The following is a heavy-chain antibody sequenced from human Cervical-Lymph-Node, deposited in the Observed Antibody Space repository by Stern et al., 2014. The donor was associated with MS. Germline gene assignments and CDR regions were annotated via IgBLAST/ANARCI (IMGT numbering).Heavy chain of an antibody. V-gene: IGHV5-51*01. D-gene: IGHD1-7*01. CDR3: ARLPYNWNYVLDY. CDR2: IYPGDSDP. CDR1: GYSFTSYW. Sequence: EVQLVESGAEVKKPGESLKISCKGSGYSFTSYWIGWVRQMPGQGLEWMGIIYPGDSDPRYSPSFQGQVTISADKSISTAYLQWSSLKASDPAMYYCARLPYNWNYVLDYWGQGTLVTVSS. J-gene: IGHJ4*02.